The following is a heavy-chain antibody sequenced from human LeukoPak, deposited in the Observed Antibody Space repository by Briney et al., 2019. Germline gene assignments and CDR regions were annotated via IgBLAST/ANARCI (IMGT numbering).Heavy chain of an antibody. CDR2: ISSSGSTI. CDR3: ARELVGAIDY. Sequence: PGGSLRLSCAASGFTFSSYEMNWVRQAPGKGLEWVSYISSSGSTIYYADSVKGRFTISRDNAKNSLYLQMNSLRAEDTAVYYCARELVGAIDYWGQGTLVTVSS. J-gene: IGHJ4*02. V-gene: IGHV3-48*03. CDR1: GFTFSSYE. D-gene: IGHD1-26*01.